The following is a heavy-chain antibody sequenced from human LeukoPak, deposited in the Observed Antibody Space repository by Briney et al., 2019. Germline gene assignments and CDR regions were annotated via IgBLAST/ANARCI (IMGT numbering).Heavy chain of an antibody. CDR3: ARVLLGMSAFDL. CDR2: ISGSSSYI. Sequence: SGGSLRLSCAASGFTFSSYSMNWVRQAPGKGLEWVSSISGSSSYIYYGDSVKGRFTISRDNAKNSLFLQMNSLRADDTAVYSCARVLLGMSAFDLWGQGTMVSVSS. J-gene: IGHJ3*01. CDR1: GFTFSSYS. D-gene: IGHD3-9*01. V-gene: IGHV3-21*06.